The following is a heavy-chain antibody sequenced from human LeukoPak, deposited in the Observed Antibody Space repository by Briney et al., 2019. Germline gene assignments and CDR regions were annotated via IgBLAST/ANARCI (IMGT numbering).Heavy chain of an antibody. Sequence: GGSLRLSCEGSGFTFSNYWMSWVRQAPGKGLEWVANIKQDGSEKYYVDSVKGRFTISRDNAKNSLYLQMNSLRAEDTAVYYCAREADILTGDFDYWGQGTLVTVSS. V-gene: IGHV3-7*01. D-gene: IGHD3-9*01. CDR2: IKQDGSEK. J-gene: IGHJ4*02. CDR3: AREADILTGDFDY. CDR1: GFTFSNYW.